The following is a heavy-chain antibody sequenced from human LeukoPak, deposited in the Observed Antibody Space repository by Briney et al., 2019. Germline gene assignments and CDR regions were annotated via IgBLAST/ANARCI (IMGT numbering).Heavy chain of an antibody. CDR2: IWYDGSNK. CDR1: GFTFSSYG. Sequence: GGSLRLSCAASGFTFSSYGMRWVRQAPGKGLEWVAVIWYDGSNKYYADSVKGRFTISRDNSKNTLYLQMNSLRAEDTAVYYCARDRLYGSGSYQLAYYYYMDVWGKGTTVTVSS. D-gene: IGHD3-10*01. CDR3: ARDRLYGSGSYQLAYYYYMDV. J-gene: IGHJ6*03. V-gene: IGHV3-33*01.